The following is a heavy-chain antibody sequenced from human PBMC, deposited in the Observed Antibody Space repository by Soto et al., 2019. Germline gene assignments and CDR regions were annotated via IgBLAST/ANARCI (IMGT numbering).Heavy chain of an antibody. CDR3: ARDECSSTSCSDQYYYYYGMDV. V-gene: IGHV1-2*02. CDR2: INPNSGGT. D-gene: IGHD2-2*01. CDR1: GYTFTGYY. Sequence: ASVKVSCKASGYTFTGYYMHWVRQAPGQGLEWMGWINPNSGGTNYAQKFQGRVTMTRDTSISTAYMELSRLRSDDTAVYYCARDECSSTSCSDQYYYYYGMDVWGQGTTVTVSS. J-gene: IGHJ6*02.